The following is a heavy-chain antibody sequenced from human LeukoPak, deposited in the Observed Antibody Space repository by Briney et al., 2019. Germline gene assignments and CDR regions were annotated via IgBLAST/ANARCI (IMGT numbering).Heavy chain of an antibody. J-gene: IGHJ4*02. V-gene: IGHV1-24*01. Sequence: ASVKVSCKVSGYIFSELSMHWVRQAPGQGLEWMGGFNPEDGETFYAQKFQGRVNMTEDTSTDTAYMELSSLSYDDTAVYYCATDGAGDYLNHWGQGTLVTVSS. CDR2: FNPEDGET. CDR3: ATDGAGDYLNH. CDR1: GYIFSELS. D-gene: IGHD4-17*01.